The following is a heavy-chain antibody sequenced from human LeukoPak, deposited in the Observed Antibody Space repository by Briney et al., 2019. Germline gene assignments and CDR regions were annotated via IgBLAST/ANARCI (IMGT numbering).Heavy chain of an antibody. D-gene: IGHD6-19*01. CDR2: ISGSAGSA. CDR3: TRQWLPSPGDS. Sequence: GGSLRLSCAASGFTFSSYAMSWVRQAPGKGLEWVSSISGSAGSAFFADSVKGRFTISRDNAKNTLYLQMNSLRVEDTAVYYCTRQWLPSPGDSWGQGTLVTVSS. J-gene: IGHJ4*02. V-gene: IGHV3-23*01. CDR1: GFTFSSYA.